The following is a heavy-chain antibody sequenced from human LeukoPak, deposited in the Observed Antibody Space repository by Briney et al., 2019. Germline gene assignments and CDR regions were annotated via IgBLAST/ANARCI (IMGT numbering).Heavy chain of an antibody. J-gene: IGHJ4*02. CDR3: ASTYYYGSGDY. V-gene: IGHV3-23*01. CDR1: GFTFSSYG. D-gene: IGHD3-10*01. Sequence: GGTLRLSCAASGFTFSSYGMSWVRQAPGKGLEWVSAISATGGTTYYADSVKGRFTISRDNSKNMLYLQMNSLRAEDTAVYYCASTYYYGSGDYWGQGTLVTVSS. CDR2: ISATGGTT.